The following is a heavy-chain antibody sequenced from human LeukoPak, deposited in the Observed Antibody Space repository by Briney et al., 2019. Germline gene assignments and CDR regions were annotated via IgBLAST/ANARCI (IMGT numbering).Heavy chain of an antibody. Sequence: KTSETLSVTCAVYGGSFSGYYWSWISQPPGKGLEWIGEINHSGSTNYNPPLKSRVTISVDTSKNQFSLKLSSVTAADTAVYYCARDPGNSYGSDYWGQGTLVTVSS. CDR3: ARDPGNSYGSDY. V-gene: IGHV4-34*01. D-gene: IGHD5-18*01. CDR2: INHSGST. CDR1: GGSFSGYY. J-gene: IGHJ4*02.